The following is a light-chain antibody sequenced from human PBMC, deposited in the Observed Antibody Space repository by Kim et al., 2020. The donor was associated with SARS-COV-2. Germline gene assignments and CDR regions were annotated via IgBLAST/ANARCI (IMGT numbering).Light chain of an antibody. J-gene: IGLJ1*01. V-gene: IGLV2-14*04. CDR3: TSYSSRGTYV. CDR2: DVS. Sequence: GQSLTISCTGASSDVGGHNYVSWYQQHPGKAPKLIIYDVSKRPSGVSDHFSGSKSGNTASLTISGLQAEDEGDYYCTSYSSRGTYVFGTGTKVTVL. CDR1: SSDVGGHNY.